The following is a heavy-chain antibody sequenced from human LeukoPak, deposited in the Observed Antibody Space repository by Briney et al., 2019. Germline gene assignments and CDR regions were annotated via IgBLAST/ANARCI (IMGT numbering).Heavy chain of an antibody. CDR2: MNPNSGNT. CDR3: ARPAPYGSGSYYRSTPPDY. V-gene: IGHV1-8*01. J-gene: IGHJ4*02. CDR1: GYTFTSYD. D-gene: IGHD3-10*01. Sequence: ASVKVSCKASGYTFTSYDINWVRQATGQGLEWMGWMNPNSGNTGYAQKFQGRVTMTRNTSISTAYMELSSLRSEDTAVYYCARPAPYGSGSYYRSTPPDYWGQGTLVTVSS.